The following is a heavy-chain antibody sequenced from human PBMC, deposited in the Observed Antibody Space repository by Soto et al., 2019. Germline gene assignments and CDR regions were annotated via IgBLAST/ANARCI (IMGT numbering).Heavy chain of an antibody. CDR2: ISYDGSNK. CDR3: ARESLRFSNDF. CDR1: GFTFSTSA. J-gene: IGHJ4*02. Sequence: LRLSCAASGFTFSTSAMHWVRQAPGKGLEWVAVISYDGSNKYYADSVKGRFTISRDNSENTLYLQMNSLRAEDTALYYCARESLRFSNDFWGQGTMVTVSS. D-gene: IGHD3-3*01. V-gene: IGHV3-30-3*01.